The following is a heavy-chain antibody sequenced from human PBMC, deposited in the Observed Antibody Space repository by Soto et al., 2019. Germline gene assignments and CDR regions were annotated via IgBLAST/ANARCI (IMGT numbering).Heavy chain of an antibody. CDR1: GYTLTRYG. CDR2: ISAYIGNT. D-gene: IGHD6-13*01. CDR3: AQVSSSWHVY. J-gene: IGHJ4*02. Sequence: QVQLVQSGAEVKKPGASVKVSCKASGYTLTRYGISWVLQAPGQWLAWMGWISAYIGNTNYAQKLQGRVTMTTATATSTAYMELRSRRSDDKAVDYCAQVSSSWHVYGGQGTMVTVSS. V-gene: IGHV1-18*01.